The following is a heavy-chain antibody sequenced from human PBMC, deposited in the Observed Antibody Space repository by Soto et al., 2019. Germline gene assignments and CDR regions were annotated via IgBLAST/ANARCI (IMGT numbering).Heavy chain of an antibody. CDR2: IFHDGNT. CDR3: DRHDGWTGPDQ. J-gene: IGHJ5*02. D-gene: IGHD3-3*01. V-gene: IGHV4-4*02. CDR1: GASIGSGGW. Sequence: SETLSLTCAVSGASIGSGGWWSWVRQPPGKGLEWIAEIFHDGNTNYSPSLKSRVTISVDKSQNQFSLNVYSVTAADTAAYYCDRHDGWTGPDQWGQGTLVTVSS.